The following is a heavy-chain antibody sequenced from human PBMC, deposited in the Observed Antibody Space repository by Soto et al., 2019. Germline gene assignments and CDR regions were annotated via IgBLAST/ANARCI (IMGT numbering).Heavy chain of an antibody. CDR1: GGSISSGGYY. Sequence: SETLSLTCAVSGGSISSGGYYWSWIRQHPGKGLEWIGYIYYSGSTYYNPSLKSRVTISVDTSKNQSSMKLSSVTAANTSVYYCARVRVSGGWYLSYYYYGRDVWAKGPRSPSP. J-gene: IGHJ6*02. CDR3: ARVRVSGGWYLSYYYYGRDV. V-gene: IGHV4-31*11. CDR2: IYYSGST. D-gene: IGHD6-19*01.